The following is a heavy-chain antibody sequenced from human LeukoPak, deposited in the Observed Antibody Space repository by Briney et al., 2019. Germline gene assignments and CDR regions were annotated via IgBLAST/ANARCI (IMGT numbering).Heavy chain of an antibody. CDR3: ARGDAYCTNTGCGTAFDY. Sequence: VASVKVSCKASGYTFTDYDLIWVRQASGRGLEWMAWINPHSGNTGSSQKFQGRVTITRNTSISTAYMELSSLRSEDTAVFFCARGDAYCTNTGCGTAFDYWGQGTLVTVSS. CDR2: INPHSGNT. D-gene: IGHD2-2*01. V-gene: IGHV1-8*01. CDR1: GYTFTDYD. J-gene: IGHJ4*02.